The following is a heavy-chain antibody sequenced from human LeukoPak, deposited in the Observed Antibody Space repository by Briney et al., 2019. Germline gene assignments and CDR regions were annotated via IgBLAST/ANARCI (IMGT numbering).Heavy chain of an antibody. Sequence: GGSLRLSCVASGFTFTSDAMNWVRQAPGKGLEWVSSTVSRGTAQYADSVKGRFTVSRDTSKNTLYLQMNSLRADDTAVYYCAKCSTSAYTTGWCNWIDPWGQGTLVTVSS. D-gene: IGHD6-19*01. CDR1: GFTFTSDA. CDR2: TVSRGTA. CDR3: AKCSTSAYTTGWCNWIDP. V-gene: IGHV3-23*01. J-gene: IGHJ5*02.